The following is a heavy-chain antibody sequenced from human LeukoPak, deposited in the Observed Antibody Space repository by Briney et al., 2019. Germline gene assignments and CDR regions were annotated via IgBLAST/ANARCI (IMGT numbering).Heavy chain of an antibody. CDR1: GFTYSSYS. Sequence: GGSLRLSCAASGFTYSSYSMNWVRQAPGKGLEWVSSISSSSSYIYYADSVKGRFTISRDNAKNSLYLQMNSLRAEDTAVYYCARVRDRGRWHHHSHAFDIWGQGTMVTVSS. D-gene: IGHD5-24*01. CDR3: ARVRDRGRWHHHSHAFDI. V-gene: IGHV3-21*04. J-gene: IGHJ3*02. CDR2: ISSSSSYI.